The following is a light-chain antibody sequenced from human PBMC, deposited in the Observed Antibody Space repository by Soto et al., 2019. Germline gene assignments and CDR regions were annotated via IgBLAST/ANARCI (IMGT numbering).Light chain of an antibody. CDR1: QSIRSW. J-gene: IGKJ1*01. CDR3: QQYNSDSPWT. CDR2: DAS. Sequence: IQRTQSPSTLSASVGDRVTIVCRASQSIRSWLAWYQQKPGKAPKLLIYDASSLESGVPSRFSGSGSGTEFTLTISSLQPDDFATYYCQQYNSDSPWTFGQGTKVDIK. V-gene: IGKV1-5*02.